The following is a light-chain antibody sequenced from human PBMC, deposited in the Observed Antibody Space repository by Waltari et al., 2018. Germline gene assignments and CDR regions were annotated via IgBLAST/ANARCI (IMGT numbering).Light chain of an antibody. J-gene: IGKJ5*01. CDR1: QSVFYSPYNQNC. CDR2: WAS. CDR3: QQSWHNPPT. V-gene: IGKV4-1*01. Sequence: DIVMTQSPDSLAVSLGERATIKCKSSQSVFYSPYNQNCLAWYQQKPGQPPELLFYWASTRESGVPDRFSGSGSGTDFTLTISSLQAEDVTFYYCQQSWHNPPTFGQGTRLDI.